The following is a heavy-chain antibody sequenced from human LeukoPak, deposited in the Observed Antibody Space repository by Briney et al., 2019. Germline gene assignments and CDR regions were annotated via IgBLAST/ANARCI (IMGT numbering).Heavy chain of an antibody. CDR1: GVIFSSSP. D-gene: IGHD2-8*01. CDR2: ITGWWWST. J-gene: IGHJ4*02. CDR3: AKDRSCINDVCHGDSDY. Sequence: PGGSLPLSCAASGVIFSSSPMSWVRLPPGKGLESVSTITGWWWSTFYAHSAKRPSTISRQYSKNTVYPQTNRPRAEDTAVYYRAKDRSCINDVCHGDSDYSGQRTQATVSS. V-gene: IGHV3-23*01.